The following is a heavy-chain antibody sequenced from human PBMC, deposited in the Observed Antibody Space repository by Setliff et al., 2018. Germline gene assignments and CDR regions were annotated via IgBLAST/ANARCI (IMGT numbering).Heavy chain of an antibody. V-gene: IGHV4-34*01. CDR1: GGSFSGFY. CDR3: ARAPQYTNYWYALSWFDP. Sequence: SETLSLTCAVYGGSFSGFYWPWIRQSPGKGLEWIGEINHSGGIDYNPSLKSRVTISVDTSKNQFSLKLASMTAADTAIYYCARAPQYTNYWYALSWFDPWGQGTLVTVSS. D-gene: IGHD2-8*02. J-gene: IGHJ5*02. CDR2: INHSGGI.